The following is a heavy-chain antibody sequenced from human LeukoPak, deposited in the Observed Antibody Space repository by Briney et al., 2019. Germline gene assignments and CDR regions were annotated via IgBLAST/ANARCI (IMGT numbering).Heavy chain of an antibody. D-gene: IGHD4-17*01. CDR1: GFTVSSNY. Sequence: GGSLRLSCAASGFTVSSNYMSWVRHAPGKGLELVSVIYSGGSTYYADSVKGRFAISRDNSKNTLYLQMNSLRAEDTAVYYCARDHPTVTKPNAFDIWGQGTMVTVSS. V-gene: IGHV3-53*01. CDR2: IYSGGST. J-gene: IGHJ3*02. CDR3: ARDHPTVTKPNAFDI.